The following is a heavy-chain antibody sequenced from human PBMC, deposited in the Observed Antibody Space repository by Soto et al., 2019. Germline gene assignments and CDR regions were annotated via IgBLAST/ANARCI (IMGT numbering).Heavy chain of an antibody. CDR1: GFTFSSSA. Sequence: GGSLRLSCAASGFTFSSSARNWVREAPGKGLEWVSIISDSGGRTYYADSVRGRFTISRDNSKNTLYLQMNSLRAEDTAVYYCAKSLNINWKNWFDPWGQGTLVTVSS. V-gene: IGHV3-23*01. J-gene: IGHJ5*02. D-gene: IGHD1-1*01. CDR3: AKSLNINWKNWFDP. CDR2: ISDSGGRT.